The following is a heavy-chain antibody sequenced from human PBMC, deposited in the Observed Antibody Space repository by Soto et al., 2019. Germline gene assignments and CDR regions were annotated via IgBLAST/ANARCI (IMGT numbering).Heavy chain of an antibody. J-gene: IGHJ3*02. CDR3: AKTYYDILTGYYLGAFDI. Sequence: GGSLRLSCAASGFTFSSYAMSWVRQAPGKGLEWVSAISGSGGSTYYADSVKGRFTISRDNSKNTLYLQMNSLRAEDTGVYYCAKTYYDILTGYYLGAFDIWGQGTMVTVSS. V-gene: IGHV3-23*01. D-gene: IGHD3-9*01. CDR1: GFTFSSYA. CDR2: ISGSGGST.